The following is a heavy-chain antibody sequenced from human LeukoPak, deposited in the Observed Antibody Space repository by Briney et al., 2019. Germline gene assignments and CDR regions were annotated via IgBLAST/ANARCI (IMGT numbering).Heavy chain of an antibody. CDR3: AREAGYDSSGYYRDY. J-gene: IGHJ4*02. V-gene: IGHV4-61*01. Sequence: PSETLSLTCTVSGGSVSSGSYYWSWIRQPPGKGLEWLGYIYYSGSTNYNPSLKSRVTISVDTSKNQFSLKLSSVTAADTAVYYCAREAGYDSSGYYRDYWGQGTLVTVSS. CDR1: GGSVSSGSYY. D-gene: IGHD3-22*01. CDR2: IYYSGST.